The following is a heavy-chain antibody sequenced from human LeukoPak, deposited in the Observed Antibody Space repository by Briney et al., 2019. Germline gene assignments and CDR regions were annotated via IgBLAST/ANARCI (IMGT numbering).Heavy chain of an antibody. D-gene: IGHD3-9*01. J-gene: IGHJ4*02. V-gene: IGHV3-53*01. Sequence: GGSLRLSCAASSFPVTDNYMGWVRQAPGKGLEWVSLIYSGGDTYYADSVKGRFTISRDTSKNTVYLHMNSLRPDDTATYYCARAILLTGSEHYFDSWGQGTLVTVSS. CDR1: SFPVTDNY. CDR3: ARAILLTGSEHYFDS. CDR2: IYSGGDT.